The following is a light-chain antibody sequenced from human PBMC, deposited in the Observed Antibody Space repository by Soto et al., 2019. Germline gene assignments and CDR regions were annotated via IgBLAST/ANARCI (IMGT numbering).Light chain of an antibody. CDR3: CSYALR. Sequence: QSVLTQPASVSGSPGQSITISCTGTNSDVGTHNLVSWYQQHPGKAPKLIIYEGTKRPSGVSNRFSGSKSGNTASLTISRLQAEDEADYYCCSYALRFGTGTKSPS. V-gene: IGLV2-23*01. CDR2: EGT. J-gene: IGLJ1*01. CDR1: NSDVGTHNL.